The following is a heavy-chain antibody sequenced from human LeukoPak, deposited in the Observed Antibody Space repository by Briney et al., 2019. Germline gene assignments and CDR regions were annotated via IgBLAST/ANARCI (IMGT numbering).Heavy chain of an antibody. CDR1: GFTFSAYA. CDR2: ISPNGGST. D-gene: IGHD1-1*01. V-gene: IGHV3-64D*06. J-gene: IGHJ4*02. Sequence: PGGSLRLSCSASGFTFSAYAMHWVRQAPGKGLEYASAISPNGGSTYYADSVKGRFTISRDNSKNTLYLQMSSLRVEDTAVYYCVPKGNEGYWGQGTLVTVSS. CDR3: VPKGNEGY.